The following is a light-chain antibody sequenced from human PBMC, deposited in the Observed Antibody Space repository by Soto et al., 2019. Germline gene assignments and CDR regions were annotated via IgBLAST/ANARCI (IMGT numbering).Light chain of an antibody. CDR2: AAS. Sequence: DIQMTQSPSSLSASVGDRVTITCRASQTIGTYLNWHQQKPGKAPKLLIYAASSLQSGVPSRFSGSGSGTDFTLTISSLQPEDFATYYCQKSYSIPYTFGQGTKLEIK. CDR1: QTIGTY. J-gene: IGKJ2*01. V-gene: IGKV1-39*01. CDR3: QKSYSIPYT.